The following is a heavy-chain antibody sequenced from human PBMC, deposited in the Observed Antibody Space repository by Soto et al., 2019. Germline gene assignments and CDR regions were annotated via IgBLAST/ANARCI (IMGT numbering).Heavy chain of an antibody. D-gene: IGHD2-21*01. V-gene: IGHV1-3*01. CDR2: INAGNGNT. Sequence: ASVKVSCKASGYTFTSYAMHWVRQAPGQRLEWMGWINAGNGNTKYSQKFQGRVTITRDTSASTAYMELSSLRSEDTAVYYCASRAAYCGGDCSWDDAFHIWGQGTMVIVSS. J-gene: IGHJ3*02. CDR1: GYTFTSYA. CDR3: ASRAAYCGGDCSWDDAFHI.